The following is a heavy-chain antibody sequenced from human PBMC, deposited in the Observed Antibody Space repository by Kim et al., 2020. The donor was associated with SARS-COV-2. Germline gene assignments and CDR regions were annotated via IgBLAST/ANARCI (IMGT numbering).Heavy chain of an antibody. D-gene: IGHD6-13*01. Sequence: GGSLRLSCAVSGFTFSNYDMNWVRQAPGKGLEWVSSISTSSTYIYYADSVKGRFTISRDNAKNSLYLQMSSLRAEDTAVYYCARDRPRAAAGSRWGQGTLVTVSS. CDR2: ISTSSTYI. CDR1: GFTFSNYD. J-gene: IGHJ4*02. CDR3: ARDRPRAAAGSR. V-gene: IGHV3-21*01.